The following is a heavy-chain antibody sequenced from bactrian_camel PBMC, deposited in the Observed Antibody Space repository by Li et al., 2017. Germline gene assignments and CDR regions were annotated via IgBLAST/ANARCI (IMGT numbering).Heavy chain of an antibody. CDR2: LATGGGTT. V-gene: IGHV3S20*01. CDR1: PFVFSAHY. D-gene: IGHD4*01. Sequence: VQLVESGGGLVQPGESLTLSCTASPFVFSAHYLSWVRQAPGAKLERVSSLATGGGTTYYADSVKGRFTISHDNAKNILYLEMTNLEPEDTDMYYCAADGGDCVGGQCWGDCDEDVVTEFDYRGQGTQVTVS. J-gene: IGHJ4*01. CDR3: AADGGDCVGGQCWGDCDEDVVTEFDY.